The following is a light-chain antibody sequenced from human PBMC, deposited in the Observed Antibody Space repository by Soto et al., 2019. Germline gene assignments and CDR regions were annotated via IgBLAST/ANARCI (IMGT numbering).Light chain of an antibody. J-gene: IGKJ2*01. CDR1: QIISTDS. V-gene: IGKV3-20*01. Sequence: EIVLTQSPGTLSLSPGERATLSCRASQIISTDSLAWYQHKPGQAPRLLIYATSSKATGIPDRFSGSGSGTDFTLTISRLEPEDFAVYYCQHNSFGQGTRLEIK. CDR3: QHNS. CDR2: ATS.